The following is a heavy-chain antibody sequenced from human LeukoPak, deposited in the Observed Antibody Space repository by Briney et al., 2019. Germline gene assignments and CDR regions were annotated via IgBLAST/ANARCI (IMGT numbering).Heavy chain of an antibody. CDR1: GFTFSSSA. CDR3: SKGNWGDD. V-gene: IGHV3-23*01. CDR2: ITGSGDST. Sequence: AGGSLRLSCAASGFTFSSSAMSWVRQAPGKGLEWVSGITGSGDSTSYTDSVKGRFTISRDNSKNTLYLQMNSLRAEDTAVYYCSKGNWGDDWGQGTLVTVSS. J-gene: IGHJ4*02. D-gene: IGHD7-27*01.